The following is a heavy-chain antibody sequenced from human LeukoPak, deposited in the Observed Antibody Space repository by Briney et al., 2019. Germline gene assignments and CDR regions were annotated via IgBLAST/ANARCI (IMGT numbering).Heavy chain of an antibody. J-gene: IGHJ1*01. V-gene: IGHV1-69*01. CDR3: ARGRDGSGSYYNASPDSYFQH. Sequence: ASVKVTCKASGGTXSSYAISWVRQPPAQGLEWMGGIIPISGTANNAQKFQGRVTITADESTSTDYMELSSLRSEDTAVYYCARGRDGSGSYYNASPDSYFQHWGEGTLVSVSS. D-gene: IGHD3-10*01. CDR1: GGTXSSYA. CDR2: IIPISGTA.